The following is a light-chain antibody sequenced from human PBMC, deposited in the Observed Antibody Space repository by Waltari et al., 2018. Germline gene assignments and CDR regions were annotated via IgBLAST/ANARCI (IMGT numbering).Light chain of an antibody. CDR3: QQRSDWPPH. CDR1: QSVSSY. V-gene: IGKV3-11*01. J-gene: IGKJ5*01. CDR2: DAS. Sequence: EIVLTQSPATLSLSPGERATLSCRASQSVSSYLGWYQQTPGQAPRLLIYDASNRATGIPARFSGSGFGTDFTLTISSLEPEDFAVYYCQQRSDWPPHFGQGTRLEMK.